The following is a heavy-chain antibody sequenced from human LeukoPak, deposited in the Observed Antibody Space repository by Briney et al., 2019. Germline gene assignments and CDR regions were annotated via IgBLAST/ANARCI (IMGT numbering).Heavy chain of an antibody. CDR2: ISWNSGSI. CDR1: GFTFDDYA. CDR3: AKDYCSGGSCPLDP. V-gene: IGHV3-9*01. J-gene: IGHJ5*02. Sequence: GGSLRLSCAASGFTFDDYAMHWVRQAPGKGLEWVSGISWNSGSIGYADSVKGRFTISRDNAKNSLYLQMNSLRAEDTALYYCAKDYCSGGSCPLDPWGQGTLVTVSS. D-gene: IGHD2-15*01.